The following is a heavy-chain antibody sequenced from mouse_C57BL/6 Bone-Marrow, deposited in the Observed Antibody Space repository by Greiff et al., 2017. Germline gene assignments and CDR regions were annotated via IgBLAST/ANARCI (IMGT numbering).Heavy chain of an antibody. D-gene: IGHD1-1*01. V-gene: IGHV14-1*01. CDR2: IDPEDGDT. J-gene: IGHJ1*03. Sequence: EVQLQQSGAELVRPGASVKLSCTASGFNIKDYYMHWVKQRPEQGLEWIGRIDPEDGDTAYAPKFQGKATMTADTSSNTANLQLSSLTSEDTAVYYCTSYYGSSPYWYFDVWGTGTTVTVSS. CDR1: GFNIKDYY. CDR3: TSYYGSSPYWYFDV.